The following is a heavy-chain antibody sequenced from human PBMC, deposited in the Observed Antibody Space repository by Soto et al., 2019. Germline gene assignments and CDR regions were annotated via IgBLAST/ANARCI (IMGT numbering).Heavy chain of an antibody. Sequence: SETLSLTCTVSGGSISDYYWSWFRQAPGKGLDWIGYVYYSGTTNYNPSLQSRVTMSVDTSKNQFSLKLSSVTAADTAVYYCARLAIDCGQGTLVPGSS. CDR2: VYYSGTT. J-gene: IGHJ4*02. CDR1: GGSISDYY. V-gene: IGHV4-59*08. CDR3: ARLAID.